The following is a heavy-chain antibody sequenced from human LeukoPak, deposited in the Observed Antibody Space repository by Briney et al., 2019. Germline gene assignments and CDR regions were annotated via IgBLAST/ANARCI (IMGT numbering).Heavy chain of an antibody. D-gene: IGHD2/OR15-2a*01. V-gene: IGHV3-15*04. CDR2: MESNPAGGRV. CDR3: TTLAFDVHY. Sequence: PGGSLRLSCAASGFTFVNAWMTWVRQAPGKGLEWVGRMESNPAGGRVDYAAPVKGRFTISRDDSRSTLHLQLNNLGADDTAVYYCTTLAFDVHYWGRGTLITVSS. CDR1: GFTFVNAW. J-gene: IGHJ4*02.